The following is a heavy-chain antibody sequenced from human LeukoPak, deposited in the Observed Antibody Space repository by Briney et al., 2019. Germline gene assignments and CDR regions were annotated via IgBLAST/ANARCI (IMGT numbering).Heavy chain of an antibody. J-gene: IGHJ1*01. CDR2: FDPEDGET. CDR3: ATDLPRQSGYYYRYFQH. V-gene: IGHV1-24*01. Sequence: ASVKVSCKVSGYTLTELSMHWVRQAPGKGLEWMGGFDPEDGETIYAQKFQGRVTMTEDTSTDTAYMELSSLRSEDTAVYYCATDLPRQSGYYYRYFQHWGQGTLVTVPS. D-gene: IGHD3-22*01. CDR1: GYTLTELS.